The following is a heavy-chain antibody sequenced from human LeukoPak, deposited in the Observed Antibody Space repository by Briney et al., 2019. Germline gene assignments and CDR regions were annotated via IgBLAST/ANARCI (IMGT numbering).Heavy chain of an antibody. Sequence: GGSLRLSCAASGFTFSNYNMNWVRQAPGKGLEWVSYISSSSGTIYYADSVKGRFTISRDNAKNSLYLQMNSLRAEDTAVYYCAKADMTTVIAGLYYYYGMDVWGQGTTVTVSS. CDR1: GFTFSNYN. D-gene: IGHD4-17*01. CDR3: AKADMTTVIAGLYYYYGMDV. V-gene: IGHV3-48*04. CDR2: ISSSSGTI. J-gene: IGHJ6*02.